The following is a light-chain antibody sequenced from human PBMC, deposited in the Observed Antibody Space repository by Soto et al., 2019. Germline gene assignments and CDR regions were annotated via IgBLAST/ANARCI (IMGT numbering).Light chain of an antibody. CDR1: SCNIGNNY. J-gene: IGLJ2*01. Sequence: QSVLTQPPSVSAASGQTVTISCSGSSCNIGNNYVSWYQQLPGTAPKLLIYDNNKRPSGIPDRFPGPKSGTSATLAITGLQTGDEADYYCGTWASSLSAVFGGGTKLTVL. CDR3: GTWASSLSAV. V-gene: IGLV1-51*01. CDR2: DNN.